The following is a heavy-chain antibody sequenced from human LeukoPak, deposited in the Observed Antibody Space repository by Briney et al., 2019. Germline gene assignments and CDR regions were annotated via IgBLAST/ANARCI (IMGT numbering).Heavy chain of an antibody. Sequence: SETLSLTCTVSGGSISGSSYYWGWIRQPPGKGLEWIGYIYYSGSTNYNPSLKSRVTISVDTSKNQFSLKLSSVTAADTAVYYCARGAYYYDSSGYRHWGQGTLVTVSS. V-gene: IGHV4-61*05. CDR1: GGSISGSSYY. CDR3: ARGAYYYDSSGYRH. J-gene: IGHJ4*02. CDR2: IYYSGST. D-gene: IGHD3-22*01.